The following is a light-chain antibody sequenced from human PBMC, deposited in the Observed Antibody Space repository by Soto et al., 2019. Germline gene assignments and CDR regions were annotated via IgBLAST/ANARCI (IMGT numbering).Light chain of an antibody. CDR2: AAS. CDR1: QSISNF. CDR3: QQSYITPPT. V-gene: IGKV1-39*01. Sequence: DIQMTQSPSSLSASVGDRVTITCRASQSISNFLNWYQQKPGKAPNLLIYAASSLQSGVPSRFSGSGSRTDFTLTISSLQPEDFATYYCQQSYITPPTFGQGTRVEIK. J-gene: IGKJ1*01.